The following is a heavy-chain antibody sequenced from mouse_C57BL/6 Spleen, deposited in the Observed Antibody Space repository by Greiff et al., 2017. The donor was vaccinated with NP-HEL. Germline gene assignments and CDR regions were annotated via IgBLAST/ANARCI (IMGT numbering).Heavy chain of an antibody. CDR2: IRSKSNNYAT. D-gene: IGHD1-1*01. CDR3: VRPDYYGSSYGFAY. V-gene: IGHV10-1*01. CDR1: GFSFNTYA. Sequence: EVQRVESGGGLVQPKGSLKLSCAASGFSFNTYAMNWVRQAPGKGLEWVARIRSKSNNYATYYADSVKDRFTISRDDSESMLYLQMNNLKTEDTAMYYCVRPDYYGSSYGFAYWGQGTLVTVSA. J-gene: IGHJ3*01.